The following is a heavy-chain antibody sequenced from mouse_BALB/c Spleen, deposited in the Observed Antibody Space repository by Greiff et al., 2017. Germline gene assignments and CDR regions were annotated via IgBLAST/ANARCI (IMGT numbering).Heavy chain of an antibody. CDR2: ISYSGST. V-gene: IGHV3-2*02. CDR1: GYSITSDYA. Sequence: EVKLVESGPGLVKPSQSLSLTCTVTGYSITSDYAWNWIRQFPGNKLEWMGYISYSGSTSYNPSLKSRISITRDTSKNQFFLQLNSVTTEDTATYYCARHYYGSSAYFDVWGAGTTVTVSS. D-gene: IGHD1-1*01. J-gene: IGHJ1*01. CDR3: ARHYYGSSAYFDV.